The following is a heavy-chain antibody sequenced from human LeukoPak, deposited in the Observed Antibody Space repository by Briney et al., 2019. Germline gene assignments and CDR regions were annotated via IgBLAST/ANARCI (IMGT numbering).Heavy chain of an antibody. CDR3: ARSTTRDHFGY. J-gene: IGHJ4*02. D-gene: IGHD2/OR15-2a*01. Sequence: GGSLRLSCAASGFTFSSYEMNWVRQAPGKGLEWVSYISSSGSTIYYADSVKGRFTISRDNAKNSLYLQMNSLRAEDTAVYYCARSTTRDHFGYWGQGTLVTVSS. V-gene: IGHV3-48*03. CDR1: GFTFSSYE. CDR2: ISSSGSTI.